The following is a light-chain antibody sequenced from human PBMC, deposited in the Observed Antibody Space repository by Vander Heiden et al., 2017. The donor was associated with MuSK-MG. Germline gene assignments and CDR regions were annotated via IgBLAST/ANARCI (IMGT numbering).Light chain of an antibody. CDR2: KDD. Sequence: YELTQPPSVSVSAGQTTTITCSGDQLPQKDAFGYQQKPGQAPILVIYKDDERPSGIPERFSGSSSGTTVTLTSTGVQAEDEADYFCQSTVSISHYVLFGGGTTLTVL. J-gene: IGLJ2*01. V-gene: IGLV3-25*03. CDR3: QSTVSISHYVL. CDR1: QLPQKD.